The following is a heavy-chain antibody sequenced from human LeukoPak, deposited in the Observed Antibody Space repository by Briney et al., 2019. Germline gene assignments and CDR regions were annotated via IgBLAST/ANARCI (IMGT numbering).Heavy chain of an antibody. CDR2: IDPSDSYT. V-gene: IGHV5-10-1*01. CDR1: GYSFTSYW. J-gene: IGHJ4*02. CDR3: ARHPPPPPTLDY. Sequence: GESLKISCKGFGYSFTSYWISWVRQMPGKGLEWMGRIDPSDSYTNYSPSFQGHVTISADKSISTAYLQWSSLKASDTAMYYCARHPPPPPTLDYWARGPLVTVSS.